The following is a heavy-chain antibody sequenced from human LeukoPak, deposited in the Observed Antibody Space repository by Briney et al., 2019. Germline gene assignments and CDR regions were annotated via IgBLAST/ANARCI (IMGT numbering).Heavy chain of an antibody. D-gene: IGHD3-16*01. CDR2: ISSSSSYI. CDR3: ARGEEGGIAGLYYYYYYMDV. Sequence: GGSLRLSCAASGFTFSSYSMNWVRQAPGKGLEWVSSISSSSSYIYYADSVKGRFTISRDNAKNSLYLQMNSLRAEDTAVYYCARGEEGGIAGLYYYYYYMDVWGKGTTVTVSS. CDR1: GFTFSSYS. J-gene: IGHJ6*03. V-gene: IGHV3-21*01.